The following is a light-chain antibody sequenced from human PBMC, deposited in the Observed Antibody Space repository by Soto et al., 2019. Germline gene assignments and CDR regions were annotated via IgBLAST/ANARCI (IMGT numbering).Light chain of an antibody. V-gene: IGKV3-15*01. J-gene: IGKJ2*01. CDR2: AAS. CDR1: QSVRTD. Sequence: EIVMTQSPATLSVSPGERATLSCRASQSVRTDLAWYQQKPGQPPRLLIYAASTRATGVPARFSGSGSGTEFTLTISSLQSEDLATYYCQQSDNLPYTFGQGTKLEIK. CDR3: QQSDNLPYT.